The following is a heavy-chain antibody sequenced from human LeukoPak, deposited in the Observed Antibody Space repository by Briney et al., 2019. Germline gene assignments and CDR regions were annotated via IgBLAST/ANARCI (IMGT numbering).Heavy chain of an antibody. Sequence: GGSLRLSCAASGFSISSYGMHWVRQAPAPGLERVAFIRYDGSNKYYADPVKGRFTISSVNSNNKLYLQMNSLRADGNAVYYCSEGPGGSSFDYWGQGTLVTVSS. D-gene: IGHD6-6*01. CDR1: GFSISSYG. CDR2: IRYDGSNK. V-gene: IGHV3-30*02. J-gene: IGHJ4*02. CDR3: SEGPGGSSFDY.